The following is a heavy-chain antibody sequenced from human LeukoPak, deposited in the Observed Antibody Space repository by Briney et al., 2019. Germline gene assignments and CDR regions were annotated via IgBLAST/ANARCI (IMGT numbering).Heavy chain of an antibody. V-gene: IGHV3-21*01. CDR1: GFTFSSYY. Sequence: GGSLRLSCEASGFTFSSYYMNWVRQAPGRGLEWVSSIGSSSIHIYYADSVKGRFTISRDNAKNSLCLQMNSLRAEDTAVYYCARGVSYRVVVTATDFDYWGQGTLVTVSS. CDR2: IGSSSIHI. J-gene: IGHJ4*02. D-gene: IGHD2-21*02. CDR3: ARGVSYRVVVTATDFDY.